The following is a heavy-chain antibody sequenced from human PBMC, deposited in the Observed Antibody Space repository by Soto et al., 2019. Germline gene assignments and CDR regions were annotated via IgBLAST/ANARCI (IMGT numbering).Heavy chain of an antibody. CDR3: ARDPFYSGSNLQVGYFDS. CDR2: INPSNDNT. D-gene: IGHD1-26*01. J-gene: IGHJ4*02. CDR1: DYSFSSFG. Sequence: GASVKVSCKASDYSFSSFGISWMRQAPGQGLEWMAWINPSNDNTNYAQGLQSRVTLTSDTSTSTAYMELRSLRSDDTAVYYCARDPFYSGSNLQVGYFDSWGQGTLVTVSS. V-gene: IGHV1-18*01.